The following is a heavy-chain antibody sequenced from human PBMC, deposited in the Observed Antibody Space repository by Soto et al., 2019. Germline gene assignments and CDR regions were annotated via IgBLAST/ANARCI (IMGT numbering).Heavy chain of an antibody. D-gene: IGHD2-8*01. V-gene: IGHV3-21*01. J-gene: IGHJ6*02. CDR1: GFTFSTYS. Sequence: EVHLVESGGGLVKPGGSLRVSCATSGFTFSTYSMNWVRQAPGKGLEWVSSVTSSTTFMDYADSVKGRFTVSRDDAKSSLLLQMNSLRVDDSAVYYCERSQRNGAMDVWGQGTTVTVSS. CDR3: ERSQRNGAMDV. CDR2: VTSSTTFM.